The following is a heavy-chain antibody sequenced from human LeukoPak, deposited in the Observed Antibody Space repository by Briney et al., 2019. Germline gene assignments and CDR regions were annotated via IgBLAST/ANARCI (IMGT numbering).Heavy chain of an antibody. CDR2: INPKSGGT. CDR1: GYTFTSYY. D-gene: IGHD6-6*01. J-gene: IGHJ4*02. Sequence: ASVKVSCKASGYTFTSYYIHWVRQAPGQGLEWMGWINPKSGGTNHAQKFQGRVTMTRDTSITTAYMELSRLRSDDTAVYYCATSSASYSNSASLDYWGQGTLVTVSS. V-gene: IGHV1-2*02. CDR3: ATSSASYSNSASLDY.